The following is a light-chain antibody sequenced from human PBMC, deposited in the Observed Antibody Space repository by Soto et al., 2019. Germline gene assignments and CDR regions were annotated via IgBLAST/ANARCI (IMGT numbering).Light chain of an antibody. CDR2: HVT. J-gene: IGLJ1*01. CDR1: SSDVGAYNY. Sequence: QSVLTQPASVSGSPGQSIAISYTGTSSDVGAYNYVSWYQHHPGKAPKLMIYHVTNRPSGVSDRFSGSKSGNTASLTISGLQADDEADYYCSSYTSSSTYVFGTGTKATV. CDR3: SSYTSSSTYV. V-gene: IGLV2-14*03.